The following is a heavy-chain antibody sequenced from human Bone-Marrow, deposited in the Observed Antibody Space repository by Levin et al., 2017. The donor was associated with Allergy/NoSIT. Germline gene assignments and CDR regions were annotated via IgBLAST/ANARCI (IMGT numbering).Heavy chain of an antibody. J-gene: IGHJ6*02. CDR2: IYSGGST. Sequence: GGSLRLSCAASGFTVSSNYMSWVRQAPGKGLEWVSVIYSGGSTYYADSVKGRFTISRDNSKNTLYLQMNSLRAEDTAVYYCARMAHGLPTEAEDAGIYYYYGMDVWGQGTTVTVSS. D-gene: IGHD5-24*01. CDR1: GFTVSSNY. CDR3: ARMAHGLPTEAEDAGIYYYYGMDV. V-gene: IGHV3-53*01.